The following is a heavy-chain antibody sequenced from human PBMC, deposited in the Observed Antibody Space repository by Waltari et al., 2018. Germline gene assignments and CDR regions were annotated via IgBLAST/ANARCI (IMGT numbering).Heavy chain of an antibody. J-gene: IGHJ4*02. CDR3: ARGSVTIFGVVTPRHFDY. CDR2: INHSGST. CDR1: GGSFSGYY. D-gene: IGHD3-3*01. V-gene: IGHV4-34*01. Sequence: QVQLQQWGAGLLKPSETLSLTCAVYGGSFSGYYWSWIRPPPGKGLEWIGEINHSGSTNYNPSLKSRVTISVDTSKNQFSLKLSSVTAADTAVYYCARGSVTIFGVVTPRHFDYWGQGTLVTVSS.